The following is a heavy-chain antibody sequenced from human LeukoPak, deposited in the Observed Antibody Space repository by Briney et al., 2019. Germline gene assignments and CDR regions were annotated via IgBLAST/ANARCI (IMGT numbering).Heavy chain of an antibody. CDR2: ISGSSSSYI. V-gene: IGHV3-21*05. Sequence: PGGSLRLACASSGFTFSSYSMCWVREAPGKGLEWVSYISGSSSSYIYYADSVKGRFTISRDNTKNSLYLQMNNLRAEDTAVYYCARSHGSGYYVWYFDDWGQGTLVTVSS. D-gene: IGHD3-22*01. J-gene: IGHJ4*02. CDR3: ARSHGSGYYVWYFDD. CDR1: GFTFSSYS.